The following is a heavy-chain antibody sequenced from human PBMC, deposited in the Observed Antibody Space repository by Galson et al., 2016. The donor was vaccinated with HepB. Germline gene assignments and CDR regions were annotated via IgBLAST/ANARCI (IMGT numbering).Heavy chain of an antibody. V-gene: IGHV3-21*01. Sequence: SLRLSCAGSGFVFGAYGFHWIRQAPGKGLEWVSSISNAGSYRHYTDSVKGRFTISRDNDKHSLYLQMNSLRAEDTAVYYCARSGGTYSSSSYYFDSWGQGTLVAVSS. CDR2: ISNAGSYR. CDR1: GFVFGAYG. D-gene: IGHD6-6*01. J-gene: IGHJ4*02. CDR3: ARSGGTYSSSSYYFDS.